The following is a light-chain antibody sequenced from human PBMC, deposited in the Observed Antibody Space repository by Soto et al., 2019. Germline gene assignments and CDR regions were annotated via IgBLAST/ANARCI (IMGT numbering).Light chain of an antibody. J-gene: IGKJ5*01. V-gene: IGKV3-20*01. CDR1: QSVSSSY. Sequence: EIVLTQSPGTLSLSPGERATLSCRASQSVSSSYLVWYQQKPGQAPRLLIYGASSRATGIPDRFSGSGSGTDFTLTISRLEPEDFAVYYCQQYGSSITFGQGTRLEI. CDR2: GAS. CDR3: QQYGSSIT.